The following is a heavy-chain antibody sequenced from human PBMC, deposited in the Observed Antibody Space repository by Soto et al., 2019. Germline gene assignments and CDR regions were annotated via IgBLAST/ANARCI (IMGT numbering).Heavy chain of an antibody. CDR2: IYPGDSDT. CDR3: ARPDSSSWAGMDV. D-gene: IGHD6-13*01. CDR1: GDSFTSYW. J-gene: IGHJ6*02. V-gene: IGHV5-51*01. Sequence: GEPLKISCKGSGDSFTSYWIGWVRQMPGKGLEWMGIIYPGDSDTRYSPSFQGQVTISADKSISTAYLQWSSLKASDTAMYYCARPDSSSWAGMDVWGQGTTVTVSS.